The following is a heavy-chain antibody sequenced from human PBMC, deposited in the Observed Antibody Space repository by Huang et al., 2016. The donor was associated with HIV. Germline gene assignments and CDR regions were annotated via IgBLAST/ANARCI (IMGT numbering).Heavy chain of an antibody. J-gene: IGHJ4*02. CDR3: ARNKWELLYFDY. V-gene: IGHV4-34*01. D-gene: IGHD1-26*01. Sequence: QVQLQQWGAGLFKPSETLSLTCAVDGGSVRNYYWTWIRQPPGKGLEWIGEINQSGSTNYNLSLKSRLSLSVDTSKNQFSLKMNSVTAADTAVYYCARNKWELLYFDYWGQGTLVTVSS. CDR1: GGSVRNYY. CDR2: INQSGST.